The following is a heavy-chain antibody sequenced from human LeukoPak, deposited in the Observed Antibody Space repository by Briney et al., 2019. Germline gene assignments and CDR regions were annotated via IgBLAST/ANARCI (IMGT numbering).Heavy chain of an antibody. CDR1: GFTFSSYE. D-gene: IGHD2-21*02. Sequence: PGGSLRLSCAASGFTFSSYEMNWVRQAPGKGLEWVSYISSSGSTIYYADSVKGRFTISRDNAKNSLYLQMNSLRAEDTAVYYCARSCGGDCYVEYIQHWGQGTLVTVSS. V-gene: IGHV3-48*03. J-gene: IGHJ1*01. CDR2: ISSSGSTI. CDR3: ARSCGGDCYVEYIQH.